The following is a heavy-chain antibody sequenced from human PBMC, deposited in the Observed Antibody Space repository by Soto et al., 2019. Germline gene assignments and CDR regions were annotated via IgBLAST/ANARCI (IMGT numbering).Heavy chain of an antibody. CDR1: GGTFSSYA. J-gene: IGHJ4*02. V-gene: IGHV1-69*13. CDR2: IIPIFGTA. D-gene: IGHD6-19*01. CDR3: AREVRAVAGLIIVDY. Sequence: ASVKVSCKASGGTFSSYAISWVRQAPGQGLEWTGGIIPIFGTANYAQKFQGRVTITADESTSTAYMELSSLRSEDTAVYYCAREVRAVAGLIIVDYWGQGTLVTVSS.